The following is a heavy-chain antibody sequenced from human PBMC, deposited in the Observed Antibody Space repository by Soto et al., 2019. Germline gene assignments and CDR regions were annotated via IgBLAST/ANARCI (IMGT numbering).Heavy chain of an antibody. D-gene: IGHD2-21*02. V-gene: IGHV1-18*01. CDR1: GYTFTSYG. CDR3: ASARSMVAVGTAWDAFDI. CDR2: ISAYNGNT. Sequence: QVQLVQSGAEVKKPGASVKVSCKASGYTFTSYGISWVRQAPGQGLEWMGWISAYNGNTNYAQKLQGRVTMTTDTSTGTAYRERRSLGSDDTAVYYCASARSMVAVGTAWDAFDIWGQGTMVTVSS. J-gene: IGHJ3*02.